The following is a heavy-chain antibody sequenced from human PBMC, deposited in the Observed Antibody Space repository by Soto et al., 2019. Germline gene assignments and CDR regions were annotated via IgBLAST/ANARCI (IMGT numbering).Heavy chain of an antibody. Sequence: QVQLVESGGGVVQPGRSLRLSCAASGFTFSSYAMHWVRQAPGKGLEWVAVISYDGSNKYYADSVKGRFTISRDNSKNTLYRQMNSRRAEDTAVYYCASEGYWGQGTLVTVSS. CDR3: ASEGY. CDR1: GFTFSSYA. V-gene: IGHV3-30-3*01. CDR2: ISYDGSNK. J-gene: IGHJ4*02.